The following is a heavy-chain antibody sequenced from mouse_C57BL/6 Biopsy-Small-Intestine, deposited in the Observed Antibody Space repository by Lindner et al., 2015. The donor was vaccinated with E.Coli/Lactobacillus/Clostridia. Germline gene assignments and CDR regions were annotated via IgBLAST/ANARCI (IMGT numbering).Heavy chain of an antibody. V-gene: IGHV14-2*01. D-gene: IGHD4-1*01. CDR2: IDPEDGVT. CDR3: ARGLGRAWFAY. J-gene: IGHJ3*01. CDR1: GFNIKDYY. Sequence: VQLQESGGELVKPGASVKLSCTASGFNIKDYYMHWVKQRTEQGLEWIGRIDPEDGVTKYAPKFQGKATIRADISSNTAYLQLSSLTSEDTAVYYCARGLGRAWFAYWGQGTLVTVSA.